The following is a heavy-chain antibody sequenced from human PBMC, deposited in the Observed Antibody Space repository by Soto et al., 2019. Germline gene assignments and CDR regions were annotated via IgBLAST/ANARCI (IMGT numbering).Heavy chain of an antibody. CDR2: ISGSGCRT. J-gene: IGHJ3*02. Sequence: GGSLTLSSAASGVTFSSYAMSWVRQAPGKGLEWVSAISGSGCRTYYADSVKGRFTISRDNSKNTLYLQMNILRAEDKAVYYCEKGGPYCGGDCYSGDDFDIWGQGTMAPV. V-gene: IGHV3-23*01. CDR3: EKGGPYCGGDCYSGDDFDI. D-gene: IGHD2-21*02. CDR1: GVTFSSYA.